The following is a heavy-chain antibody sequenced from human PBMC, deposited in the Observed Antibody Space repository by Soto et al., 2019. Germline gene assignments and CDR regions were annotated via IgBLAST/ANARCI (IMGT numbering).Heavy chain of an antibody. D-gene: IGHD1-26*01. V-gene: IGHV1-69*02. J-gene: IGHJ5*02. CDR1: GGTFSSYT. Sequence: QVQLVQSGAEVKKPGSSVKVSCKASGGTFSSYTISWVRQAPGQRLEWMGRIIPILGIANYAQKFQGRVTITADKSTSTAYMELSSLRSEDTAVYYCARLGGSSASFDPWGQGTLVTVSS. CDR3: ARLGGSSASFDP. CDR2: IIPILGIA.